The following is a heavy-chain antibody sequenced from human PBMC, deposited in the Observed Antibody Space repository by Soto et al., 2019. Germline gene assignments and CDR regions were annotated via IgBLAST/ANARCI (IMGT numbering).Heavy chain of an antibody. Sequence: SETLSLTCTVSGGSISRYYWSWIRQPPGKGLEWIGYMYNTGRTVYNPSFKSRVTISVDTSKNLFSLQLDSVTAADTAVYYCARDLWGYCGTDCYPLDVWGQGTTVTVSS. V-gene: IGHV4-59*01. J-gene: IGHJ6*02. D-gene: IGHD2-21*02. CDR1: GGSISRYY. CDR3: ARDLWGYCGTDCYPLDV. CDR2: MYNTGRT.